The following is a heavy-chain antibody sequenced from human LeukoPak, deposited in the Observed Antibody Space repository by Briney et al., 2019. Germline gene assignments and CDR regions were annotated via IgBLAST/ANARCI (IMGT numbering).Heavy chain of an antibody. V-gene: IGHV1-18*01. D-gene: IGHD6-13*01. CDR3: ARDSGGIAEAGAVPLFDY. CDR1: GYTFTSYY. J-gene: IGHJ4*02. Sequence: ASVKVSCKTSGYTFTSYYISWVRQAPGQGLEWMAWISAYNGNTKYAQKFQGRVTMTTDTSTSTAYMELRSLRSEDTAVYYCARDSGGIAEAGAVPLFDYWGQGTLVTVSS. CDR2: ISAYNGNT.